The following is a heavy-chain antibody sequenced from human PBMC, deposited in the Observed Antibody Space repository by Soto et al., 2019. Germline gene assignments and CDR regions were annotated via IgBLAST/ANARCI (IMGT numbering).Heavy chain of an antibody. Sequence: SVKVSCKASGGTFSSYAISWVRQAPGQGLEWMGGIIPIFGTANYAQKFQGRVTITADESTSTAYMELSSLRSEDTAVYYCASDKDCSGGSCYSIGYYGMDVWGQGTTVTVSS. V-gene: IGHV1-69*13. J-gene: IGHJ6*02. CDR3: ASDKDCSGGSCYSIGYYGMDV. CDR1: GGTFSSYA. D-gene: IGHD2-15*01. CDR2: IIPIFGTA.